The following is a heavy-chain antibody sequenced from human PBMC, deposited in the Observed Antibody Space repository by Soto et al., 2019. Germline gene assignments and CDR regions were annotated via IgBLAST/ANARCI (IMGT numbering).Heavy chain of an antibody. CDR3: ARAELERGEVGYFGMDV. Sequence: QVQLVQSGAELKKPGASVKVSCKTSGYTFSNYAISWVRQAPGQGLEGMGWISSYNSNNGNTKSAQMLQGRVTMTIDTSATTAYMELRSLRSDDTAVYYCARAELERGEVGYFGMDVWGQATTVTVSS. D-gene: IGHD1-1*01. V-gene: IGHV1-18*04. CDR2: ISSYNSNNGNT. CDR1: GYTFSNYA. J-gene: IGHJ6*02.